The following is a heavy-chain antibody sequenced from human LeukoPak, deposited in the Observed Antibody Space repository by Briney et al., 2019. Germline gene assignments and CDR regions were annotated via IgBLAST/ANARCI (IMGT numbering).Heavy chain of an antibody. CDR2: ILGSGVTT. D-gene: IGHD3-9*01. Sequence: GRSLRLSCAASGFTFSSYGMHWVRQAPGKGLEWVSAILGSGVTTYYADSVKGRFTVSRDNSKSTLYLQMNTLRAEDTALYYCAKWGDYDVLTGYYVPDYWGQGTLVTVSS. J-gene: IGHJ4*02. CDR1: GFTFSSYG. CDR3: AKWGDYDVLTGYYVPDY. V-gene: IGHV3-23*01.